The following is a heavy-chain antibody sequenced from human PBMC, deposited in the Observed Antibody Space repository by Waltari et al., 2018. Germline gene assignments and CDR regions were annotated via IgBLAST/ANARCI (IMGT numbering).Heavy chain of an antibody. CDR2: TNPTCGGT. D-gene: IGHD3-10*01. CDR1: GYTFTGYY. Sequence: QVQLVQSGAEVKKPGASVKVSCKASGYTFTGYYMHWVRQAPGQGLGWMGRTNPTCGGTNCAQKLQGRVTMTSATSISTAYMELSRLRSDDTAVYYCARNLWFGEFQGGWFDPWGQGTLVTVSS. J-gene: IGHJ5*02. CDR3: ARNLWFGEFQGGWFDP. V-gene: IGHV1-2*06.